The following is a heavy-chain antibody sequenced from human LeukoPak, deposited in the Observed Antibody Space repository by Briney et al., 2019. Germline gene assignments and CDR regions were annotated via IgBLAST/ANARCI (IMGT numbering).Heavy chain of an antibody. D-gene: IGHD6-25*01. CDR2: IYYTGST. Sequence: PSETLSLTCTVSGGSISSYYWSWIRQPAGKGVEWIGYIYYTGSTNYNPSLKSRVTMSVDTSKSQFSLRLSSVTAADAALYYCAKAGRIGAAKGLTDVWVQGTTVTVSS. CDR1: GGSISSYY. J-gene: IGHJ6*02. CDR3: AKAGRIGAAKGLTDV. V-gene: IGHV4-59*01.